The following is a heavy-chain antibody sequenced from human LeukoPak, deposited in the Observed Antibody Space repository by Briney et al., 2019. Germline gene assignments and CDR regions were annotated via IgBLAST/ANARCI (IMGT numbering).Heavy chain of an antibody. CDR3: ARLEVPGHFDY. Sequence: SETLSLTCTVSGGSISSYYWSWIRQPPGKGLEWIGYIYYSGSTNYNPSLKSRVTISVDTSKNQFSLKLSSVTAADTAVYYCARLEVPGHFDYWGQGTLVTVSS. V-gene: IGHV4-59*08. CDR1: GGSISSYY. D-gene: IGHD2-2*01. CDR2: IYYSGST. J-gene: IGHJ4*02.